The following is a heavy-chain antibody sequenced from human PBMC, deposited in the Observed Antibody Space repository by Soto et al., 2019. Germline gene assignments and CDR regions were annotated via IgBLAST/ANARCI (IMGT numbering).Heavy chain of an antibody. CDR2: IIPIFGTA. J-gene: IGHJ6*02. Sequence: QVQLVQSGAEVKKPGYSVKVSCKASGGTVSSYAISWVRQAPGQGLEWMGGIIPIFGTANYAQKFQGRVTITADESTSTAYTELSSLRSEDTAVYYCASLLRESGYDYVLRGMDVWGQGTTVTVSS. D-gene: IGHD5-12*01. CDR1: GGTVSSYA. V-gene: IGHV1-69*19. CDR3: ASLLRESGYDYVLRGMDV.